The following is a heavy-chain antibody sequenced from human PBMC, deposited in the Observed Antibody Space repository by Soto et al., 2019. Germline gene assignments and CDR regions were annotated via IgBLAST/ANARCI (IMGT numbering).Heavy chain of an antibody. D-gene: IGHD2-21*01. CDR2: IKSKTDGGTT. V-gene: IGHV3-15*07. J-gene: IGHJ6*02. CDR3: TTEETYFGGDCYYYGMDV. Sequence: GGSLRISCAASGFPFSNAWMKWVRQAPGEGVEWVGRIKSKTDGGTTDYAAPVKGRFTIYRDDSKNTLYLQMNSLKTQDTAVYYCTTEETYFGGDCYYYGMDVWGQGTTVTVFS. CDR1: GFPFSNAW.